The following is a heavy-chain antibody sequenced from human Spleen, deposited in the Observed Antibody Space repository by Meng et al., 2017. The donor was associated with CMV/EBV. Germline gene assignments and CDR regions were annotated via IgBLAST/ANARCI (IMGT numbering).Heavy chain of an antibody. V-gene: IGHV3-23*03. CDR2: IYSGGSST. D-gene: IGHD6-6*01. J-gene: IGHJ6*02. Sequence: GESLKISCAASGFTVSSNYMSWVRRAPGKGLEWVSVIYSGGSSTSYADPVKGRFTISRDNSKNTLFLQMNSLRAGDTAVYYCAKDTRTGGVALRPTGYGMDVWGQGTTVTRLL. CDR3: AKDTRTGGVALRPTGYGMDV. CDR1: GFTVSSNY.